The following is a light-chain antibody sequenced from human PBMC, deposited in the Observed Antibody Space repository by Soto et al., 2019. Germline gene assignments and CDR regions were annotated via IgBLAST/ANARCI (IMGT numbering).Light chain of an antibody. CDR1: SSNIGAGYD. CDR3: QSYDSSLSAYVV. CDR2: GNS. J-gene: IGLJ2*01. V-gene: IGLV1-40*01. Sequence: QSVLTQPPSVSGAPGQRVTISCTGSSSNIGAGYDVHWYLQLPGTAPKLLIYGNSNRPSGVPDRFSGSKSGTSASLAITGLQAEDEADYYCQSYDSSLSAYVVFGGGTKVTVL.